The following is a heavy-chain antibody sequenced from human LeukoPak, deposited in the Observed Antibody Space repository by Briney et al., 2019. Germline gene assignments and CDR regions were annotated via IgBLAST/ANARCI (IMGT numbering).Heavy chain of an antibody. CDR2: IYHGGTT. D-gene: IGHD3-3*01. V-gene: IGHV4-59*01. CDR3: ARATNYDLWSAYYHHMDV. CDR1: GGSISDYY. J-gene: IGHJ6*04. Sequence: SETLSFTCTVSGGSISDYYWSWFRQSPGKGLEWIGYIYHGGTTNYDPSLKSRVTISVDTSKNQFSLKLSSVTAADTAVYYCARATNYDLWSAYYHHMDVWGKGTTVTVS.